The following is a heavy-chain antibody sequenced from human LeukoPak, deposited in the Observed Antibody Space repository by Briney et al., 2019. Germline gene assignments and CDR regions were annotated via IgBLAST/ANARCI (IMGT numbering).Heavy chain of an antibody. CDR1: GVSFNDYY. V-gene: IGHV4-34*01. J-gene: IGHJ4*02. CDR2: INHSGYT. CDR3: TRMNTGHDY. D-gene: IGHD4-17*01. Sequence: SETLSLTCAVSGVSFNDYYWSWVRQTPGKGLEWIGEINHSGYTNDSPSLKSRVTLSIDTSRKQFSLNLRSVTVADTGIYYCTRMNTGHDYWGQGTLVTVSS.